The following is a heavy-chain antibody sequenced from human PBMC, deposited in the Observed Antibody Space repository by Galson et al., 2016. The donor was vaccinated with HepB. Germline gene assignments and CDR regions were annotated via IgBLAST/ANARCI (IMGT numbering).Heavy chain of an antibody. V-gene: IGHV1-69*10. J-gene: IGHJ4*02. Sequence: SVKVSCKASGDTFHRYTVNWVRQAPGQGLEWMGGIVPIIGVPHYAQKFQGRVTITADKSTNTDYMELSSLRSDDTAIYYCAREGDGAYFDYWGQGTLATVSS. CDR1: GDTFHRYT. CDR2: IVPIIGVP. D-gene: IGHD2-21*01. CDR3: AREGDGAYFDY.